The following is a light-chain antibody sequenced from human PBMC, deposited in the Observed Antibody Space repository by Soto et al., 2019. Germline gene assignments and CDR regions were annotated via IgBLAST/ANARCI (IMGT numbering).Light chain of an antibody. J-gene: IGLJ2*01. V-gene: IGLV2-14*01. Sequence: QSALTQPASVSGSPGQSITISCTGTSSDVGDYNYVSWYQQHPGKAPKLMIYDVINRPSGVSNRFSASKSGNTASLTISGLQAEDEADYYCSSYTSSTASVVFGGGTKLTVL. CDR1: SSDVGDYNY. CDR3: SSYTSSTASVV. CDR2: DVI.